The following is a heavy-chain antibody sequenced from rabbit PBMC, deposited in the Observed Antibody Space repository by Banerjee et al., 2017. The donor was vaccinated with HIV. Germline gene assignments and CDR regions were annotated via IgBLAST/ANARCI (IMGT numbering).Heavy chain of an antibody. D-gene: IGHD4-2*01. V-gene: IGHV1S40*01. J-gene: IGHJ4*01. CDR1: GFSFSSSYW. CDR3: ARDAGYAGSNL. CDR2: IYGGSSGTT. Sequence: QSLEESGGDLVKPGASLTLTCTASGFSFSSSYWICWVRQAPGKGLEWIACIYGGSSGTTYYASWAKGRFTISKTSSTTVTLQMTSLTAADTATYFCARDAGYAGSNLWGPGTLVTVS.